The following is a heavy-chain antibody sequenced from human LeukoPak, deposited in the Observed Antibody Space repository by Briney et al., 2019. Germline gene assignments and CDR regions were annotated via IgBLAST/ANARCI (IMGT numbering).Heavy chain of an antibody. J-gene: IGHJ4*02. CDR3: ARGRDSSSSYPGY. CDR1: GFTFSTYD. CDR2: ISGTGNTI. Sequence: QSGGSLRLSCAASGFTFSTYDMNWVRQAPGKGLEWVSYISGTGNTIYYADSVKGRFTVSRDNAKNSLYLQMNSLRAEDTAVYYCARGRDSSSSYPGYWGQGTLVTASS. D-gene: IGHD6-6*01. V-gene: IGHV3-48*03.